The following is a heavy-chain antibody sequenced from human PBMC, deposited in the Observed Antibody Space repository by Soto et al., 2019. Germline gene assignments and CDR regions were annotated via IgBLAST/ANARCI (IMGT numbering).Heavy chain of an antibody. CDR2: ISYDGSNK. V-gene: IGHV3-30-3*01. Sequence: ESVGGVVQPGRSLRLSCAASGFTFSSYAMHWVRQAPGKGLEWVAVISYDGSNKYYADSVKGRFTISRDNSKNTLYLQMNSLRAEDTAVYYCARVNCSGGSCYYDAFDIWGQGTMVTVSS. D-gene: IGHD2-15*01. J-gene: IGHJ3*02. CDR3: ARVNCSGGSCYYDAFDI. CDR1: GFTFSSYA.